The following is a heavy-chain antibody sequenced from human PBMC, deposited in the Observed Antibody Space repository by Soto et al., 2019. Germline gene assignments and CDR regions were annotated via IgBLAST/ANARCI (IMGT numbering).Heavy chain of an antibody. CDR2: IVSDGSTT. Sequence: EAQLVESGGGLVQPGGSLRLSCEVSGFTLRSYWMHWVRQAPGKGLVWVSRIVSDGSTTTYADSVRGRFTISRDNAKNTLYLQMNDLRAEDTAVYYCARDWAERRLYYYYGLDVWGRGTTVTVSS. D-gene: IGHD1-1*01. J-gene: IGHJ6*02. V-gene: IGHV3-74*01. CDR3: ARDWAERRLYYYYGLDV. CDR1: GFTLRSYW.